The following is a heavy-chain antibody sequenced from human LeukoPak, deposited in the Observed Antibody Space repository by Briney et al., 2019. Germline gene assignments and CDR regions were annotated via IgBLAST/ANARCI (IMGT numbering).Heavy chain of an antibody. J-gene: IGHJ5*02. CDR1: GYTFTGYY. V-gene: IGHV1-2*02. Sequence: ASVKVSCKASGYTFTGYYMHWVRQAPGQGLEWMGWINPNSGGTNYVQKFQGRVSMTRDTSISTAYMELSRLRSDDTAVYYCARNTINCFDPWGQGVLVTVSS. CDR2: INPNSGGT. CDR3: ARNTINCFDP. D-gene: IGHD5-24*01.